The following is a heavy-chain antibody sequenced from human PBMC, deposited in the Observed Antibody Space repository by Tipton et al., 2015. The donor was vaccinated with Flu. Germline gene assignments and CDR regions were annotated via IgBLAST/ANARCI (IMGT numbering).Heavy chain of an antibody. CDR3: AREPRGYYYDSSGYTD. J-gene: IGHJ4*02. Sequence: TLSLTCTVSGGSVSSGSYYWSWIRQPPGKGLEWIGYIYYSGSTNYNPSLKSRVTIPVDTSKNQFSLKLSSVTAADTAVYYCAREPRGYYYDSSGYTDWGQGTLVTVSS. CDR2: IYYSGST. CDR1: GGSVSSGSYY. D-gene: IGHD3-22*01. V-gene: IGHV4-61*01.